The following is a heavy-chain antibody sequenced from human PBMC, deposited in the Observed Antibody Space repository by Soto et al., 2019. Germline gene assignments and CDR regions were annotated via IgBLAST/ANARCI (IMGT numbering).Heavy chain of an antibody. Sequence: SVKVSCKASGGTFSSYAISWVRQAPGQGLEWMGGIIPIFGTANYAQKFQGRVTITADESTSTAYMELSSLRSEGTAVYYCASERKDIVLVPAAMGDWFDPWGQGTLVTVSS. CDR3: ASERKDIVLVPAAMGDWFDP. J-gene: IGHJ5*02. V-gene: IGHV1-69*13. CDR2: IIPIFGTA. CDR1: GGTFSSYA. D-gene: IGHD2-2*01.